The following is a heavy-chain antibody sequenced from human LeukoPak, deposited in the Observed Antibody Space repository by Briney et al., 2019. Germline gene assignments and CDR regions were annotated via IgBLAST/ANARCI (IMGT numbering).Heavy chain of an antibody. CDR2: IYYTGNT. CDR1: GGSISSYY. J-gene: IGHJ4*02. D-gene: IGHD1-26*01. CDR3: ARDLRGSYSDY. V-gene: IGHV4-59*01. Sequence: PSETLSLTCTVSGGSISSYYWSWIRQPPGKGLEWIGYIYYTGNTNYNPSLRSRVTISVDTSKNQFSLKLSSVTAADTAVYYCARDLRGSYSDYWGQGTLVTVSS.